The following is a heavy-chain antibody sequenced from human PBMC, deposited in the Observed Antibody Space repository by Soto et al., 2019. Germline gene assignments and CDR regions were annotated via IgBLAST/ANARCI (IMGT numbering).Heavy chain of an antibody. CDR3: AAGTDTAMEQGADY. Sequence: VGSLRLSCAASGFTFSDHSMNWVRHSPGKGLEWVSSISTTGRYIYYADSMAGRFTISRDNAKNSLYLQINSLRGEDTAVYYCAAGTDTAMEQGADYWGQGTLVTVSS. J-gene: IGHJ4*02. V-gene: IGHV3-21*01. CDR1: GFTFSDHS. CDR2: ISTTGRYI. D-gene: IGHD5-18*01.